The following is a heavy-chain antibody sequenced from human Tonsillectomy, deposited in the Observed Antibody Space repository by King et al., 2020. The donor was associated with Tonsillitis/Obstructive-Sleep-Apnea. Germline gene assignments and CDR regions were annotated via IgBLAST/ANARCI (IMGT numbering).Heavy chain of an antibody. V-gene: IGHV5-10-1*01. CDR2: IDPSDSYT. Sequence: VQLVESGAEVKKPGESLRISCKGSGYSFTSYWISWVRQMPGKGLEWMGRIDPSDSYTNYSPSFQGHVTISADKSISTAYLQWSSLKASDTAMYYCAGMKRRGYDFWSCYYGYYYYYMDVWGKGTTVTVSS. J-gene: IGHJ6*03. D-gene: IGHD3-3*01. CDR1: GYSFTSYW. CDR3: AGMKRRGYDFWSCYYGYYYYYMDV.